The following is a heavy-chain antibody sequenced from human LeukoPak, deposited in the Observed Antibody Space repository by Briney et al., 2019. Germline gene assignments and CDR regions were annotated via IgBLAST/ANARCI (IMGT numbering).Heavy chain of an antibody. CDR2: ISAYNGNT. V-gene: IGHV1-18*01. D-gene: IGHD6-6*01. CDR3: ARLSSIAARPIFDY. Sequence: GASVKVSCKASGYTFTSYGISWVRQAPGQGLEWMGWISAYNGNTNYAQKLQGRVTMTTDTSTSTAYMELKSLRSDDTAVYYCARLSSIAARPIFDYWGQGTLVTVSS. J-gene: IGHJ4*02. CDR1: GYTFTSYG.